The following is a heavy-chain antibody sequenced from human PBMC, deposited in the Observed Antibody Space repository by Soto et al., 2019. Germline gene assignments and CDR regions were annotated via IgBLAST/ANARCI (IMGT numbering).Heavy chain of an antibody. CDR3: ARVVRGLAGMDV. CDR1: GYTFTSYY. CDR2: IDPSGGST. V-gene: IGHV1-46*01. J-gene: IGHJ6*02. Sequence: ASVKVSCKASGYTFTSYYMHWVRQAPGQGLEWMGIIDPSGGSTSYAQKFQGRVTMTRNTSISTAYMELSSLRSEDTTVYYWARVVRGLAGMDVWGQGNTVTVYS. D-gene: IGHD3-10*01.